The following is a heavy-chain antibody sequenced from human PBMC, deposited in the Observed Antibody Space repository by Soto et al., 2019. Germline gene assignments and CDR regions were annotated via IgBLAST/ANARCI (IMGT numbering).Heavy chain of an antibody. D-gene: IGHD3-10*01. CDR1: GFVFSDHD. J-gene: IGHJ4*02. V-gene: IGHV3-13*01. Sequence: EVHLVESGGGLVQPGGSLRLSCAASGFVFSDHDMHWVRQVPGNGLEWVSEIGVAGDTYYPDSVKGRFTISRENARNSLYLHMTSLRAGDTAIYYCVRDRYYGSGSLFENWGQGTPVTVSS. CDR2: IGVAGDT. CDR3: VRDRYYGSGSLFEN.